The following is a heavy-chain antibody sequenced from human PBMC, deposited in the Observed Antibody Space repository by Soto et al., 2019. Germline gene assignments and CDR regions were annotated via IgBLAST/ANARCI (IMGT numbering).Heavy chain of an antibody. V-gene: IGHV3-11*01. CDR2: ISSSGSTI. J-gene: IGHJ6*02. CDR3: ARVISDSSGYYRPYYYYYGMDV. Sequence: QVQLVESGGGLVKPGGSLRLSCAASGFTFSDYYMSWIRQAPGKGLEWVSYISSSGSTIYYADSVKGRFTISRDNAKNSLYLQMNSLRAEDTAVYYCARVISDSSGYYRPYYYYYGMDVWGQGTTVTVSS. CDR1: GFTFSDYY. D-gene: IGHD3-22*01.